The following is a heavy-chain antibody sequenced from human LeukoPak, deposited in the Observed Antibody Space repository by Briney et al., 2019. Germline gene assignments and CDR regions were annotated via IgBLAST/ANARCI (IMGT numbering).Heavy chain of an antibody. Sequence: GESLKISCKSSGYSFTNYWIGWVRQMPGRSLEWMGIIFPGDSNTIYSPSFQGQVTISADRSINTAYLQWSSLKASDTAMYYCARRSRDSSNWDEGLDYWGPGTLVTVSS. D-gene: IGHD1-20*01. CDR3: ARRSRDSSNWDEGLDY. V-gene: IGHV5-51*01. CDR2: IFPGDSNT. J-gene: IGHJ4*02. CDR1: GYSFTNYW.